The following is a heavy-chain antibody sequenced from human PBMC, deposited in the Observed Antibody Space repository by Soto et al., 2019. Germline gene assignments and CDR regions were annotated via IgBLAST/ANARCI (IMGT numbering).Heavy chain of an antibody. V-gene: IGHV4-30-2*01. D-gene: IGHD3-9*01. CDR2: IYHSGST. CDR1: GGSISSGGYS. J-gene: IGHJ4*02. CDR3: ARAGYDILNGYPYYFDY. Sequence: QLQLQESGSGLVKPSQTLSLTCAVSGGSISSGGYSWSWIRQPPGKGLEWIGYIYHSGSTYYNPSLKSRVTISVDRSKTQFSLKLSSVTAADTAVYYCARAGYDILNGYPYYFDYWGQGTLVTVSS.